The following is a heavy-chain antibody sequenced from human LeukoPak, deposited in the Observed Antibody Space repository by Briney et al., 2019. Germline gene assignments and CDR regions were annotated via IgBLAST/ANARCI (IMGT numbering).Heavy chain of an antibody. Sequence: GGSLRLSCAGSGIALRDYWMSWVRQVPGKGLKWVANIKQDGSEKFYVDSVKGRFTIPRDNAKNSMSLQMNDLRPEDSAGYYCATNLGYGSGNGGGHWGPGIVVTVSS. D-gene: IGHD3-10*01. CDR3: ATNLGYGSGNGGGH. J-gene: IGHJ4*02. CDR2: IKQDGSEK. V-gene: IGHV3-7*01. CDR1: GIALRDYW.